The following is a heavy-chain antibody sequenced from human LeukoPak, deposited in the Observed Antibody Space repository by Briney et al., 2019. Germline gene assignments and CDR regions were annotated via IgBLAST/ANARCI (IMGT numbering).Heavy chain of an antibody. CDR2: MNPNSGNT. CDR3: ARGLGSNYDYYYYYGMDV. V-gene: IGHV1-8*01. J-gene: IGHJ6*02. D-gene: IGHD4-11*01. CDR1: GYTFTSYD. Sequence: ASVKVSCKASGYTFTSYDINRVRQATGQGLEWMGWMNPNSGNTGYAQKFQGRVTMTRNTSISTAYMELSSLRSEDTAVYYCARGLGSNYDYYYYYGMDVWGQGTTVTVSS.